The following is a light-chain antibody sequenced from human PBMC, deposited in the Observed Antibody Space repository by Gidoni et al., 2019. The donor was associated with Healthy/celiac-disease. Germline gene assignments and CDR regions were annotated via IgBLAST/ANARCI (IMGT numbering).Light chain of an antibody. Sequence: DIVMIQSPDSLAVSLGERATINCKSSQSVLYSSTNKNYLAWYQQKPGQPPKLLIYWASIRASGVPDRFSGSESGTDFTLTISSLQAEDVAVYYCQQYFSTPLTFGGGTKVEIK. CDR2: WAS. CDR1: QSVLYSSTNKNY. J-gene: IGKJ4*01. V-gene: IGKV4-1*01. CDR3: QQYFSTPLT.